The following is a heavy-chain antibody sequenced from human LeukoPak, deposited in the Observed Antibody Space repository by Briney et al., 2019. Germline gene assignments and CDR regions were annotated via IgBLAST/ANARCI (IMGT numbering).Heavy chain of an antibody. CDR2: NYPGDTDT. V-gene: IGHV5-51*01. D-gene: IGHD2-21*02. Sequence: LGESLKISRKGSGYSFTSYWNGRVRQMPGQGPEWMGINYPGDTDTRYSPALQGQVPISADKSISTAYLQWSSLKASDTAMYYCARYQRWSGDHLDYWGQGTLVTVSS. CDR3: ARYQRWSGDHLDY. J-gene: IGHJ4*02. CDR1: GYSFTSYW.